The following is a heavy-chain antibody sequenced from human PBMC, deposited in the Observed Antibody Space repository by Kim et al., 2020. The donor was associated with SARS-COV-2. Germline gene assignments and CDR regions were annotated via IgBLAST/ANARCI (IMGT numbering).Heavy chain of an antibody. CDR1: GFTFTSSA. CDR3: AAYHVAILTGYYRFDY. Sequence: SVKVSCKASGFTFTSSAVQWVRQARGQRLEWIGWIVVGSGNTNYAQKFQERVTITRDMSTSTAYMELSSLRSEDTAVYYCAAYHVAILTGYYRFDYWGQGTLVTVSS. V-gene: IGHV1-58*01. J-gene: IGHJ4*02. CDR2: IVVGSGNT. D-gene: IGHD3-9*01.